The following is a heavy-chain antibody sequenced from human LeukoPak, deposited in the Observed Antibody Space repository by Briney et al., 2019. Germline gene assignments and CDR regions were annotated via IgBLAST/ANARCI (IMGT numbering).Heavy chain of an antibody. CDR1: GFTFSSSW. CDR3: ARDMAYDAFDY. V-gene: IGHV3-7*03. D-gene: IGHD4/OR15-4a*01. CDR2: INPDGSGT. Sequence: GGSLRLSCVDSGFTFSSSWMTCVRQAPGKGLEWVGNINPDGSGTSYADSVEGRFTISRDNAKNSLYLQVNSLRVEDTAVYYCARDMAYDAFDYWGPGTLVTVSS. J-gene: IGHJ4*02.